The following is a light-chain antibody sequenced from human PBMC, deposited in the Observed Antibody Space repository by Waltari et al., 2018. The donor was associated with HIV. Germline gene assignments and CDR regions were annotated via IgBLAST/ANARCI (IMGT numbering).Light chain of an antibody. Sequence: SLSSLTAQGVTITCTGNNSNIGAPFDVHWYRQSPGTAPKLVIYGDSVRPSGVPDRFSGSRSGASVSLDITGLRAEDEGDYYCQSYDSRLSGLWVFGGGTKLTVL. V-gene: IGLV1-40*03. CDR3: QSYDSRLSGLWV. J-gene: IGLJ3*02. CDR2: GDS. CDR1: NSNIGAPFD.